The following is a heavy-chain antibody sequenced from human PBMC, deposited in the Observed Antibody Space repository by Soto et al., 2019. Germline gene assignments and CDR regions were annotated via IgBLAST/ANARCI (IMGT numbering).Heavy chain of an antibody. D-gene: IGHD1-1*01. Sequence: SGPTLVNPTRTLTLTCTFSGFSLSTSGVGVNWFRQPPGKALEWLALIYWNDDKRYSPPLKNRLTITKDTSKNQVVLTMTNMDPVDTATYYCAHRYNFGPFDYWGQGTLVTVSS. CDR1: GFSLSTSGVG. CDR2: IYWNDDK. J-gene: IGHJ4*02. V-gene: IGHV2-5*01. CDR3: AHRYNFGPFDY.